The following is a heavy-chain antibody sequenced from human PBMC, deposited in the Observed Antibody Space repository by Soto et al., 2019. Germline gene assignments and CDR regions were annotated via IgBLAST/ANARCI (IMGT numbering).Heavy chain of an antibody. CDR3: ARQSFPVTTSWFDP. CDR2: IYYSGST. Sequence: SETLSLTCTVSGGSISSSSYYWGWIRQPPGKGLEWIGSIYYSGSTYYNPSLKSRVTISVDTSKNQFSLKLSSVTAADTAVYYCARQSFPVTTSWFDPWGQGTLVTVSS. V-gene: IGHV4-39*01. CDR1: GGSISSSSYY. D-gene: IGHD4-4*01. J-gene: IGHJ5*02.